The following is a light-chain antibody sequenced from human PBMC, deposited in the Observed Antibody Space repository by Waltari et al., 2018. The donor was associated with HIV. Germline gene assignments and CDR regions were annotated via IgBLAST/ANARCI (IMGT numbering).Light chain of an antibody. CDR2: AAS. V-gene: IGKV1-9*01. CDR1: RGISSY. J-gene: IGKJ4*01. Sequence: DIQLTQSPSFLSASVGDRVTITCRATRGISSYLPWHQQKPGKAPKLLIYAASTLQSGVPSRFSGSGSGTEFTLTISSLQPEDSATYYCQFLDSYPLFGGGTKVEVK. CDR3: QFLDSYPL.